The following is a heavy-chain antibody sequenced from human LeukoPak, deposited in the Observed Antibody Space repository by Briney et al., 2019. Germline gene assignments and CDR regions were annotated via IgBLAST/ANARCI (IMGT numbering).Heavy chain of an antibody. CDR2: IYSGGST. CDR3: ARDRGMYYYDSSGYPYWYFDL. J-gene: IGHJ2*01. CDR1: GFTVSSNY. V-gene: IGHV3-66*01. D-gene: IGHD3-22*01. Sequence: GGSLRLSCAASGFTVSSNYMSWVRQAPGKGLEWVSVIYSGGSTHYADSVKGRFTISRDNSKNTLYLQMNSLRAEDTAVYYCARDRGMYYYDSSGYPYWYFDLWGRGTLVTVSS.